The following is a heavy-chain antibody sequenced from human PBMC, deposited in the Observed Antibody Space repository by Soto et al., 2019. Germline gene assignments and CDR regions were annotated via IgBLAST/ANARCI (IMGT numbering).Heavy chain of an antibody. Sequence: QLQLQESGPGLVKPSETLSLTCTVSGGSISSSSYYWGWIRQPPGKGLEWIGSIYYSGSTYYNPSLKSRVTISLDTSKNQFSLKLSSVTAADTAVYYCARHGSKANNNWFDPWGQGTLVTVSS. CDR3: ARHGSKANNNWFDP. CDR1: GGSISSSSYY. J-gene: IGHJ5*02. V-gene: IGHV4-39*01. CDR2: IYYSGST.